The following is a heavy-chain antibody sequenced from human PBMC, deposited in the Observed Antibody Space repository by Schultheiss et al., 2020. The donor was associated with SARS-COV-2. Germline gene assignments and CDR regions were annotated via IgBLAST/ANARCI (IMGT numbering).Heavy chain of an antibody. D-gene: IGHD7-27*01. Sequence: SETLSLTCAVYGGSFSGYYWSWIRQPPGKGLEWIGYIYYSGSTNYNPSLKSRVTISVDTSKNQFSLKLSSVTAADTAVYYCARLTGDFGNAFDIWGQGTMVTVSS. CDR1: GGSFSGYY. V-gene: IGHV4-59*08. CDR2: IYYSGST. J-gene: IGHJ3*02. CDR3: ARLTGDFGNAFDI.